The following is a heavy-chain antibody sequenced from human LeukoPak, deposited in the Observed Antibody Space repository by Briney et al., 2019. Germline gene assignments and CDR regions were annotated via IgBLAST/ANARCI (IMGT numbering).Heavy chain of an antibody. D-gene: IGHD2-15*01. CDR2: INWNGGST. CDR3: ARDLRGGESY. J-gene: IGHJ4*02. CDR1: GFTFDDYG. V-gene: IGHV3-20*04. Sequence: GGSLRLSCAASGFTFDDYGMSGVRQAPARGLEWVSGINWNGGSTGYADSVKGRFTISRDNAKNSLYLQMNGLRAEDTALYYCARDLRGGESYWGQGTLVTVSS.